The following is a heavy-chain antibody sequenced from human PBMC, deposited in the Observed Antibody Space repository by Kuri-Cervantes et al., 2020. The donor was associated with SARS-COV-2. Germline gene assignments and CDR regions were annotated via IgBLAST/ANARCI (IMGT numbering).Heavy chain of an antibody. D-gene: IGHD1-26*01. CDR2: IYTSGST. Sequence: PLSLTCTVSGGSISSVSYYWSWSRQPAGKGLEWIGHIYTSGSTNYNPSLKSRVTISVDTSKNQFSLKLSSVTAADTAVYYCAREWELLRGWFDPWGQGTLVTVSS. V-gene: IGHV4-61*09. CDR1: GGSISSVSYY. CDR3: AREWELLRGWFDP. J-gene: IGHJ5*02.